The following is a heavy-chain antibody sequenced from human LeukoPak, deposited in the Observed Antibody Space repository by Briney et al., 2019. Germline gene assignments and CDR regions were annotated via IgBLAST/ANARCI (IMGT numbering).Heavy chain of an antibody. D-gene: IGHD6-13*01. Sequence: SETLSLTCTVSGGSISSYYWSWIRQPSGKGLEWIGYIYYSGSTNYNPSLKSRVTISVDTSKNQFSLKLSSVTAADTAVYYCARGGSSSSKYGMDVWGQGTTVTVSS. CDR2: IYYSGST. J-gene: IGHJ6*02. V-gene: IGHV4-59*01. CDR1: GGSISSYY. CDR3: ARGGSSSSKYGMDV.